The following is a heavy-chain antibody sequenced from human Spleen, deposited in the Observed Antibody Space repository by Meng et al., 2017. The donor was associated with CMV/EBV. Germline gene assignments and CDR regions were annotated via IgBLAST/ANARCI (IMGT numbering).Heavy chain of an antibody. CDR1: GYTFTSYY. V-gene: IGHV5-51*01. Sequence: GESLKISCKVSGYTFTSYYIGWVRQMPGKGLEWMGIIYPGDSETRYSPSFQGQVTISADKSISTAYLKWTSLVATDSAMYFCARQTYDSSGYYSPDWGQGTLVTVSS. D-gene: IGHD3-22*01. CDR3: ARQTYDSSGYYSPD. CDR2: IYPGDSET. J-gene: IGHJ4*02.